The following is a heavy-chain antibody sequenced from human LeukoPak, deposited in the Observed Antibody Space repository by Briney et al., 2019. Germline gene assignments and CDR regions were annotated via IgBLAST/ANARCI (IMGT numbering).Heavy chain of an antibody. V-gene: IGHV1-2*02. CDR1: GSAFTDQY. CDR3: AIDGSTWYYFDY. J-gene: IGHJ4*02. D-gene: IGHD6-13*01. Sequence: ASVKVSCKASGSAFTDQYIHWVRQAPGQGLEWMGWNNPNSGATKYAQKFQGRVTMTRDTSISTAYMELSRLRSDDTAVYYCAIDGSTWYYFDYWGQGTLVTVSS. CDR2: NNPNSGAT.